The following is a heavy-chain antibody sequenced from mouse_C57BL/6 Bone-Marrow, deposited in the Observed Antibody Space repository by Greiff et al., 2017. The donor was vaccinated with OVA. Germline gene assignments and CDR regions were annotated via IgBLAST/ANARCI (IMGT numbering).Heavy chain of an antibody. J-gene: IGHJ4*01. CDR3: ARLPPLYSNYAMDY. CDR2: ISGGGGNT. CDR1: GFTFSSYT. D-gene: IGHD2-5*01. Sequence: EVQLQESGGGLVKPGGSLKLSCAASGFTFSSYTMSWVRQTPEKRLEWVATISGGGGNTYYPDSVKGRFTISRDNAKNTLYLQMSSLRSEDTALYYCARLPPLYSNYAMDYWGQGTSVTVSS. V-gene: IGHV5-9*01.